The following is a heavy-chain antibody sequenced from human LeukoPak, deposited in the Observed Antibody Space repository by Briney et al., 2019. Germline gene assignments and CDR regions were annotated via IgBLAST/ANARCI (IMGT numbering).Heavy chain of an antibody. Sequence: GGSLRLSCAASGFTFSSYAMSWVRQAPGKGLEWVSAISGSGGSTYYADSVKGRFTISRDNSKNTLYLQMNSLRAEDTAVYYCAKELVGSSSWYGDDAFDIWGQGTMVTVSS. CDR3: AKELVGSSSWYGDDAFDI. CDR2: ISGSGGST. J-gene: IGHJ3*02. V-gene: IGHV3-23*01. CDR1: GFTFSSYA. D-gene: IGHD6-13*01.